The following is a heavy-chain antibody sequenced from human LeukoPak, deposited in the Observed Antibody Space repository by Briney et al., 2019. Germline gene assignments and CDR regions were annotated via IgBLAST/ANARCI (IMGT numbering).Heavy chain of an antibody. CDR1: GGSFSGYY. J-gene: IGHJ4*02. V-gene: IGHV4-34*01. D-gene: IGHD6-6*01. CDR3: ARLRKYAGLAARPIFDY. Sequence: PSETLSLTCAVYGGSFSGYYWSWIRQPPGKGLEWIGEINHSGSTNYNPSLKSRVTISVDTSKNQFSLKLSSVTAADTAVYYCARLRKYAGLAARPIFDYWGQGTLVTVSS. CDR2: INHSGST.